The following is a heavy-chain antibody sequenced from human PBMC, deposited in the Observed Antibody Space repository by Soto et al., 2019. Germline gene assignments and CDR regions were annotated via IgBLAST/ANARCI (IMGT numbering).Heavy chain of an antibody. J-gene: IGHJ6*01. CDR2: IMPIFGRA. D-gene: IGHD3-10*01. CDR3: ASFLKEAGNPGNYYSGVGD. V-gene: IGHV1-69*13. CDR1: GRTISNYA. Sequence: SSVKVSCKASGRTISNYAFSRVRQVPGQGLEWLGGIMPIFGRADYSQKFRGRVTVTAVESTSTAHMELNSLRSEAPAAYYCASFLKEAGNPGNYYSGVGDWRQWT.